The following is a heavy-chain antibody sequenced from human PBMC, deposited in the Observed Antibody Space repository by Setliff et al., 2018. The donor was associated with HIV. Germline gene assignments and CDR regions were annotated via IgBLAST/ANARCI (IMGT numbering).Heavy chain of an antibody. CDR1: GGSFSNFY. CDR2: ISHSGGT. V-gene: IGHV4-34*01. J-gene: IGHJ6*04. CDR3: ARGQEAFPAPHYMDV. Sequence: PSETLSLTCAVYGGSFSNFYWTWIRQPPRKGLEWIGEISHSGGTNYNPSLQSRVAISLDTSKSQLSLKLVSVTVADTAVYYCARGQEAFPAPHYMDVWGKGTTVTVSS.